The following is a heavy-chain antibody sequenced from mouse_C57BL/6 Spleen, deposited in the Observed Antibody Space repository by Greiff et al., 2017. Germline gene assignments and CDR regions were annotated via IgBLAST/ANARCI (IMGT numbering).Heavy chain of an antibody. CDR1: GFNITDYY. Sequence: VQLQQSGAELVKPGASVKLSCTASGFNITDYYMHWVKQRTEQGLEWIGRIDPEDGETKYAPKFPGKATITADTSSNTAYLQLSSLTSEDTAVYYCARGYYGSSPGFDVWGTGTTVTVSS. CDR2: IDPEDGET. V-gene: IGHV14-2*01. J-gene: IGHJ1*03. D-gene: IGHD1-1*01. CDR3: ARGYYGSSPGFDV.